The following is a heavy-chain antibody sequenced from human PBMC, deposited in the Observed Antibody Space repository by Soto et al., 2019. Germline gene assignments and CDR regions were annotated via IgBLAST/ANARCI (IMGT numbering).Heavy chain of an antibody. CDR3: ARDQGYCSGRILYYGMDV. Sequence: QVQLVQYGAEVAKPRTSVKVSCKASGGTFSSYAISGVRQAPGQGLEWMGGIIPIFGTANYAQKFQGRVTITADESTSTAYMELSSLRSEDTAVYYCARDQGYCSGRILYYGMDVWGQGTTVTVSS. CDR2: IIPIFGTA. J-gene: IGHJ6*02. D-gene: IGHD6-19*01. V-gene: IGHV1-69*01. CDR1: GGTFSSYA.